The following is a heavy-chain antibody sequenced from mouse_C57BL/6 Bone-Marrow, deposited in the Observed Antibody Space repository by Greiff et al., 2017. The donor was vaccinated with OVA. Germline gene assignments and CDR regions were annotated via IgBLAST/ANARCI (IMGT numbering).Heavy chain of an antibody. V-gene: IGHV1-85*01. CDR3: ARSYYGSSPYWYFDV. Sequence: VQLQQSGPELVKPGASVKLSCKASGYTFTSYDINWVKQRPGQGLEWIGWIYPRDGSTKYNEKFKGKATLTVDTSSSTAYMELHSMTSEDSAVYFCARSYYGSSPYWYFDVWGTGTTVTVSS. CDR1: GYTFTSYD. D-gene: IGHD1-1*01. J-gene: IGHJ1*03. CDR2: IYPRDGST.